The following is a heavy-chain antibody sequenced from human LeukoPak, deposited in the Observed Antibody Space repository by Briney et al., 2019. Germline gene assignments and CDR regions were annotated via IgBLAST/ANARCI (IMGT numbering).Heavy chain of an antibody. CDR1: GDSISSYY. V-gene: IGHV4-59*01. D-gene: IGHD3-10*01. Sequence: PSETLSLTCTVSGDSISSYYWSWIRQPPEKGLDWIGYIYYSGSTHYNPSLKSRVTISVDTSKTQFSLKMNSVTAADTAVYYCARLQRITMAGPDYWYFDLWGRGTLVTVSS. CDR2: IYYSGST. J-gene: IGHJ2*01. CDR3: ARLQRITMAGPDYWYFDL.